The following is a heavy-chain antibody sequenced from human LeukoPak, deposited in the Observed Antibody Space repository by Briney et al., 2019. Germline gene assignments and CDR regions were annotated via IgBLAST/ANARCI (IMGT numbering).Heavy chain of an antibody. Sequence: GGSLRLSCAASGFTFSSYSMNWVRQAPGKGLEWVSSISSSSSYIYYADSVKGRFTISRDNAKNSLYLQMNSLRAEDTAVYYCARARNDYGDQAPDAFDIWGQGTMVTVSS. CDR2: ISSSSSYI. V-gene: IGHV3-21*01. J-gene: IGHJ3*02. CDR1: GFTFSSYS. D-gene: IGHD4-17*01. CDR3: ARARNDYGDQAPDAFDI.